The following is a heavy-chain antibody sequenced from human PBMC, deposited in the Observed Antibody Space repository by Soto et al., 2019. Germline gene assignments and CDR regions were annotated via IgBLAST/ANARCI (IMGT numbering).Heavy chain of an antibody. D-gene: IGHD3-22*01. CDR2: VSGSADTR. Sequence: EVQLLESGGSLVQPGGSLRLSCAASGFTFSSYALSWVRQAPGKGLEWVSGVSGSADTRYYADSVKGRFTISRDNSKTTLYRQMNSLRAEDTAVYYCAEPAGHYNDSTGYAPAYWGQGTLVTVSS. CDR3: AEPAGHYNDSTGYAPAY. CDR1: GFTFSSYA. V-gene: IGHV3-23*01. J-gene: IGHJ4*02.